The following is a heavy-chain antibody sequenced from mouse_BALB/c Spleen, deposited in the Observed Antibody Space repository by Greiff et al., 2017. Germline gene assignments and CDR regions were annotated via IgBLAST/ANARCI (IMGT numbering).Heavy chain of an antibody. CDR1: GFTFSSYA. V-gene: IGHV5-9-4*01. J-gene: IGHJ1*01. CDR3: ARDSLLRLYWYFDV. D-gene: IGHD1-2*01. CDR2: ISSGGSYT. Sequence: EVQLVESGGGLVKPGGSLKLSCAASGFTFSSYAMSWVRQYPGKRLEWVAEISSGGSYTYYPETVTGRFTISRDNAKNTLYLELSSLRSEDTAMYYCARDSLLRLYWYFDVWGAGTTVTVSS.